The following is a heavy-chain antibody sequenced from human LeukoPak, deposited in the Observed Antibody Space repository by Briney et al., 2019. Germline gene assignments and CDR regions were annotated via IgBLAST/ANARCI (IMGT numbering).Heavy chain of an antibody. V-gene: IGHV1-46*01. CDR1: GYTFTSYS. Sequence: ASVKVSCKASGYTFTSYSIHWVRQAPGQGLEWMGIITPSGGSTTYTQKFQGRVTMTRDTSTSTVYMELSSLRSEDTAVYYCARGSRWPAWGQGTLLTVSS. D-gene: IGHD5-24*01. CDR3: ARGSRWPA. J-gene: IGHJ4*02. CDR2: ITPSGGST.